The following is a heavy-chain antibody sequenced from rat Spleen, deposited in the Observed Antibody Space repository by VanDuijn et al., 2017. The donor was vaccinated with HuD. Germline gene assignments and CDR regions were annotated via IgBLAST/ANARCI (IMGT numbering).Heavy chain of an antibody. Sequence: EVQLQESGPGLVKPSQSLSLTCSVSGHSISSTYRWNWIRKFPGNKLGWMGYINSAGTTIYSPSLKSRISITRDTSKNQFFLQVNSVTTEDTATYYCARALMYTTGSFAYWGQGTLVTVSS. CDR1: GHSISSTYR. V-gene: IGHV3-3*01. CDR2: INSAGTT. CDR3: ARALMYTTGSFAY. J-gene: IGHJ3*01. D-gene: IGHD1-6*01.